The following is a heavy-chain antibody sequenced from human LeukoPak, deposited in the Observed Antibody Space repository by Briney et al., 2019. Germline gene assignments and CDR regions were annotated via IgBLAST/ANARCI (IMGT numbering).Heavy chain of an antibody. CDR2: IKQDGSEE. J-gene: IGHJ3*01. Sequence: PGGSLRLSCAVSGFTFSRYWMSWVRQAPGEGPEWVANIKQDGSEEYYVDSVKGRFTISRDNAMESLYLQMNSLRAGDTAVYYCARGPLGYCTTGSCAFDVWGQGTMVIVSS. V-gene: IGHV3-7*01. D-gene: IGHD2-8*01. CDR1: GFTFSRYW. CDR3: ARGPLGYCTTGSCAFDV.